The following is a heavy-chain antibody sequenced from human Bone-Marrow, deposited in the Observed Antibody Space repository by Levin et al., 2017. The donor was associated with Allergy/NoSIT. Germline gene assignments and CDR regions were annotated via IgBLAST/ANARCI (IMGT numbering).Heavy chain of an antibody. D-gene: IGHD2-2*01. CDR3: ARVHCSSTSCYLFDALDI. CDR1: GFTFSRYN. CDR2: ISSSGTYI. J-gene: IGHJ3*02. V-gene: IGHV3-21*01. Sequence: GESLKISCAASGFTFSRYNMNWVRQAAGKGLEWVSSISSSGTYIYYADSVEGRFTISRDNAKNSLFLQMNSLRAEDTAVYYCARVHCSSTSCYLFDALDIWGQGTMVTVSS.